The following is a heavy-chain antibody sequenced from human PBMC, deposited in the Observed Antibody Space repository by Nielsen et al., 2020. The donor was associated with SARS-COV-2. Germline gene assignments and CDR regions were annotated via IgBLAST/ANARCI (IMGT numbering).Heavy chain of an antibody. D-gene: IGHD3-3*01. CDR2: IYYSGST. J-gene: IGHJ6*02. CDR3: ARGGTIFGVVTRMDV. Sequence: SETLSLTCTVSGGSISSGGYYWSWIRQHPGKGLEWIGYIYYSGSTYYNPSLKSRVTISEDTSKNQFSLKLSSVTAADTAVYYCARGGTIFGVVTRMDVWGQGTTVTVSS. V-gene: IGHV4-31*03. CDR1: GGSISSGGYY.